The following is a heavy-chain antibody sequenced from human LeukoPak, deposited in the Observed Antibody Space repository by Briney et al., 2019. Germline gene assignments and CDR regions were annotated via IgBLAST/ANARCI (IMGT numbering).Heavy chain of an antibody. CDR2: ISDSGGST. D-gene: IGHD6-19*01. CDR1: GFTFSSYA. J-gene: IGHJ4*02. V-gene: IGHV3-23*01. Sequence: GGSLRLSCAASGFTFSSYAMSWVRQAPGKGLEWVSAISDSGGSTYYADSVKGRFTISRDNSKNTLYLQMNSLRAEDTAVYYCAKDMSGSSGWPYYFDYWGQGTLVTVSS. CDR3: AKDMSGSSGWPYYFDY.